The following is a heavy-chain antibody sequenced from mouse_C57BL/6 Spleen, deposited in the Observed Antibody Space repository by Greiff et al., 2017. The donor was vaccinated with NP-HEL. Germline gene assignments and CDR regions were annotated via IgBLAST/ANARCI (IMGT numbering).Heavy chain of an antibody. D-gene: IGHD2-3*01. V-gene: IGHV14-4*01. CDR1: GFNITDDY. J-gene: IGHJ3*01. Sequence: VQLQQSGAELVRPGASVKLSCTASGFNITDDYMHWVKQRPEQGLEWIGWIDPENGDTEYASKFQGKATITADTSSNTAYLQLSSLTSEDTAVYYCTTDGYYVRFAYWGQGTLVTVSA. CDR3: TTDGYYVRFAY. CDR2: IDPENGDT.